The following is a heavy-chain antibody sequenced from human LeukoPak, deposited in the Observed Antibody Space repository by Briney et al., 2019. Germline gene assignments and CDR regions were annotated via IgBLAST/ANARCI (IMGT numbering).Heavy chain of an antibody. CDR1: GFTFSNYG. J-gene: IGHJ4*02. Sequence: PGGSLRLSCAASGFTFSNYGMSWVRQAPGKGLEWVSGISGSGGSTYYADSVKGRFTISRDNSKNTLYLQMNSLRAEDTAVYYCAKRHSSGWELFDYWGQGTLVTVSS. CDR2: ISGSGGST. V-gene: IGHV3-23*01. CDR3: AKRHSSGWELFDY. D-gene: IGHD6-19*01.